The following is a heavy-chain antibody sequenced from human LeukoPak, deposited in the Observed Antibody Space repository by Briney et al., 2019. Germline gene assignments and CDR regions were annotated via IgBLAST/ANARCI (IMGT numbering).Heavy chain of an antibody. CDR2: IRYDGSNK. CDR3: AKDGTYYDFWSGYSVKTTRGDYLDY. Sequence: GGSLRLSCAASGFTFSNFGMHRVRQAPGKGLEWVAFIRYDGSNKYYADSVRGRFPIYRDNSKNTLYLQMNSLRAEDTAMYYCAKDGTYYDFWSGYSVKTTRGDYLDYWGQGTLVTVSS. D-gene: IGHD3-3*01. J-gene: IGHJ4*02. V-gene: IGHV3-30*02. CDR1: GFTFSNFG.